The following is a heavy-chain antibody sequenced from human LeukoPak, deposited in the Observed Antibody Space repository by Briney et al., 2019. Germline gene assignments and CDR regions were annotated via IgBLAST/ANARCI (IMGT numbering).Heavy chain of an antibody. D-gene: IGHD3-16*01. CDR3: ARDFGVTNYHFDY. V-gene: IGHV3-33*01. CDR2: IWYDGSKK. Sequence: GGSLRLSCAASGFTFSSYGIHWVRQAPGKGLGWVAVIWYDGSKKYYADSVKGRFTISRDDSKNTLYLQMNSLRAEDTAVYYCARDFGVTNYHFDYWGQGTLVTVSS. CDR1: GFTFSSYG. J-gene: IGHJ4*02.